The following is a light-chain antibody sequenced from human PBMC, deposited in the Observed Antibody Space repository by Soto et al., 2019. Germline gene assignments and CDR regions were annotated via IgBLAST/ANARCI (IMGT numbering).Light chain of an antibody. V-gene: IGLV1-51*02. J-gene: IGLJ2*01. CDR2: ENN. CDR1: TSNIGLND. Sequence: QSVLTQPPSVSAAPGQDVTISCSGSTSNIGLNDVAWYQQLPGTAPKLLLYENNKRPSGIPDRFSGSKSGTSATLGITGLQTGDEDDYYCGAWDTSLNGGLFGGGTKLTVL. CDR3: GAWDTSLNGGL.